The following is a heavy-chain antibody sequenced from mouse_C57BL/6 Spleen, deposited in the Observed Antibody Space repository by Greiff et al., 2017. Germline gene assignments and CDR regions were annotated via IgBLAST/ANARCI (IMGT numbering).Heavy chain of an antibody. J-gene: IGHJ4*01. CDR1: GYTFPCYW. CDR3: ARGYHPGCY. Sequence: QVQLQQPGAELVQPGASVKMSCEASGYTFPCYWITWVKQRPGQGLEWIGDIYPGSGSANYNEQIQSKATLTVDTSSSTAYMQLSSLTSEDAAVYYFARGYHPGCYWGQGTAVTVAS. CDR2: IYPGSGSA. V-gene: IGHV1-55*01. D-gene: IGHD1-2*01.